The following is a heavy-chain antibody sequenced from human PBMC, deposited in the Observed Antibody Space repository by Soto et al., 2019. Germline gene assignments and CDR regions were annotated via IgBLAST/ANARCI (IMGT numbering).Heavy chain of an antibody. CDR3: ARDPNGDYDPNWFDP. J-gene: IGHJ5*02. CDR1: GGTFSSYA. D-gene: IGHD4-17*01. Sequence: SVKVSCKASGGTFSSYAISWVRQAPGQGLEWMGGVIPIFGTANYAQKFQGRVTITADESTSTAYMELSSLRSEDTAVYYCARDPNGDYDPNWFDPWGQGTLVTVSS. V-gene: IGHV1-69*13. CDR2: VIPIFGTA.